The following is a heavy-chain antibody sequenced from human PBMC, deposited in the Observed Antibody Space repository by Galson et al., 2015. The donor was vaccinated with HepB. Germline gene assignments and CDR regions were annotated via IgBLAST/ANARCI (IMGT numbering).Heavy chain of an antibody. J-gene: IGHJ3*02. CDR2: ISAYNGNT. CDR3: ARDEIVMDEGVDAFDI. V-gene: IGHV1-18*04. Sequence: SVKVSCKASGYTFTSYGISWVRQAPGQGLEWMGWISAYNGNTNYAQKLQGRVTMTTDTSTSTAYMELRSLRSDDTAVYYCARDEIVMDEGVDAFDIWGQGTMVTVSS. CDR1: GYTFTSYG. D-gene: IGHD3-22*01.